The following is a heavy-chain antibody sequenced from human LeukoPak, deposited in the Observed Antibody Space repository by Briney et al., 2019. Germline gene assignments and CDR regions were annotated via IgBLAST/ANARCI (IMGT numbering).Heavy chain of an antibody. Sequence: SETLSLTCAVYGGSFSGYYWSWIRQPPGKGLEWMGEINHSGSTNYNPSLKSRVTISVDPYKNQFSLKLSSVTAADTAVFYCARHRADMATITDDAFDIWGQGTTVTVSS. CDR1: GGSFSGYY. CDR3: ARHRADMATITDDAFDI. V-gene: IGHV4-34*01. CDR2: INHSGST. J-gene: IGHJ3*02. D-gene: IGHD5-24*01.